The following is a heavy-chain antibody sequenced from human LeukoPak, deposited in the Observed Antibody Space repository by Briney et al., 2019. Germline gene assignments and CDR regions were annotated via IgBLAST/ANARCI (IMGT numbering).Heavy chain of an antibody. CDR1: GFTLSSYW. CDR2: INWNGGST. D-gene: IGHD2-15*01. Sequence: GGSLRLSCAASGFTLSSYWMHWVRQAPGKGLEWVSGINWNGGSTNYADSVKGRFTISRDNAKNSLYLQMNSLRAEDTALYYCAKDALVVVSRYYFDYWGQGTLVTVSS. CDR3: AKDALVVVSRYYFDY. V-gene: IGHV3-20*04. J-gene: IGHJ4*02.